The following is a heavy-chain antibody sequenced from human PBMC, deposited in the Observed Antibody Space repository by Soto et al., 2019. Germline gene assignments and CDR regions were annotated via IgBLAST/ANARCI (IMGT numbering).Heavy chain of an antibody. CDR3: ARDLKVGYCSSTSCRRGYYYYGMDV. CDR1: GFTFSSYE. J-gene: IGHJ6*02. D-gene: IGHD2-2*01. V-gene: IGHV3-48*03. Sequence: LSLSCAASGFTFSSYEMNWVRQAPGKGLEWVSYISSSGSTIYYADSVKGRFTISRDNAKNSLYLQMNSLRAEDTAVYYCARDLKVGYCSSTSCRRGYYYYGMDVWGQGTTVTVSS. CDR2: ISSSGSTI.